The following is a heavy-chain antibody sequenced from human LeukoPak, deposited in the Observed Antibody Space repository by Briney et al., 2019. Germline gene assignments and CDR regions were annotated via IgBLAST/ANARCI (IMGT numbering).Heavy chain of an antibody. D-gene: IGHD3-3*01. CDR3: ARGDTVFGVVIKWFDP. CDR1: GGSISSSNW. Sequence: NSSGTLSLTCAVSGGSISSSNWWSWVRQPPGKGLEWIGEIYHSGSTNYNPSLKSRVTISVDKSKNQFSLKLSSVTAADTAVYYCARGDTVFGVVIKWFDPWGQGTLVTISS. J-gene: IGHJ5*02. CDR2: IYHSGST. V-gene: IGHV4-4*02.